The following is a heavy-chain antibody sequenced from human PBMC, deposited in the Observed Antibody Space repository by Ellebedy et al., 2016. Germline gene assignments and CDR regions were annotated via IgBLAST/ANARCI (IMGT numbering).Heavy chain of an antibody. Sequence: SETLSLXXTVSGGSISSGGYYWSWIRQHPGKGLEWIGYIYYSGSTYYNPSLKSRVTISVDTSKNQFSLKLSSVTAADTAVYYCARGGNSEPCFDYWGQGTLVTVSS. CDR3: ARGGNSEPCFDY. V-gene: IGHV4-31*03. CDR2: IYYSGST. CDR1: GGSISSGGYY. J-gene: IGHJ4*02. D-gene: IGHD4-23*01.